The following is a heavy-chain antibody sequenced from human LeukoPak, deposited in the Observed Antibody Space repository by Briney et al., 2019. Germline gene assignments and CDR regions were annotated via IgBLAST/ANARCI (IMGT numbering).Heavy chain of an antibody. D-gene: IGHD5-12*01. Sequence: GASVKVSCKASGYTFTSYGISWVRQAPGQGLEWMGWISAYNGNTNYAQKLQGRVTMTTDTSTSTAYMELRSLRSDDTAAYYCARVVYSGYAGGMDVWGQGTTVTVSS. CDR3: ARVVYSGYAGGMDV. V-gene: IGHV1-18*01. J-gene: IGHJ6*02. CDR2: ISAYNGNT. CDR1: GYTFTSYG.